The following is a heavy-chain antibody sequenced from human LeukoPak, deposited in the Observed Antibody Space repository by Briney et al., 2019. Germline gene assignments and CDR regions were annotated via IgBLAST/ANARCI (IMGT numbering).Heavy chain of an antibody. CDR3: ARMAVAAKDLDY. CDR2: IYTSGST. CDR1: GGSISSGSYY. J-gene: IGHJ4*02. V-gene: IGHV4-61*02. D-gene: IGHD6-19*01. Sequence: SETLSLTCTVSGGSISSGSYYWSWIRQPAGKGLEWIGRIYTSGSTNYNPSLKSRVTISVDTSKNQFSLKLSSVTAADTAVYYCARMAVAAKDLDYWGQGTLVTVSS.